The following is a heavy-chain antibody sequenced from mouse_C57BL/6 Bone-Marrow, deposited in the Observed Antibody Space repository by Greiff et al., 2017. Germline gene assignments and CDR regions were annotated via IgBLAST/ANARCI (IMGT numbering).Heavy chain of an antibody. D-gene: IGHD1-1*01. CDR1: GYTFTDYY. Sequence: EVQLQQSGPVLVKPGASVKMSCKASGYTFTDYYMNWVKQSHGKSLEWIGVINPYNGGTSYNQKFKGKATLTVDKSSSTAYMELNSLTSEDSAVYYCARYYGSSYIYWYFDVWGTGTTVTVSS. J-gene: IGHJ1*03. CDR2: INPYNGGT. V-gene: IGHV1-19*01. CDR3: ARYYGSSYIYWYFDV.